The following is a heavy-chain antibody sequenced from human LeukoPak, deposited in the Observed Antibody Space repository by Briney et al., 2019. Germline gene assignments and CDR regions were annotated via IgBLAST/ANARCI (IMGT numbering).Heavy chain of an antibody. D-gene: IGHD3-22*01. J-gene: IGHJ4*02. Sequence: GGSLRLSCAASGFTFSSYAMSWVRQAPGKGLEWVSAISGSGGSTYYADSVKGRFTISRDNSKNTLYLQRASLRVEDTAVYYCAKTLHSSGYYAFDYWGQGTLVTVSS. CDR2: ISGSGGST. CDR1: GFTFSSYA. CDR3: AKTLHSSGYYAFDY. V-gene: IGHV3-23*01.